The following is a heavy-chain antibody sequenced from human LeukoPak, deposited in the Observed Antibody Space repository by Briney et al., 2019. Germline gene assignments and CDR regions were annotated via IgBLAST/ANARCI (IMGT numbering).Heavy chain of an antibody. V-gene: IGHV4-34*01. Sequence: PSETLSLTCTVSGGSISGYYWSWIRQPPGKGLEWIGEINHSGSTNYNPSLKSRVTISVDTSKNQFSLKLSSVTAADTAVYYCARGWRWLQSYYFDYWGQGTLVTVSS. J-gene: IGHJ4*02. CDR3: ARGWRWLQSYYFDY. CDR1: GGSISGYY. D-gene: IGHD5-24*01. CDR2: INHSGST.